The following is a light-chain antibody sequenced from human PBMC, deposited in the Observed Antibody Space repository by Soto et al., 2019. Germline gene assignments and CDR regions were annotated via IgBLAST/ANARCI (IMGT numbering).Light chain of an antibody. V-gene: IGKV1-33*01. CDR3: EEYDNPPVT. Sequence: DIPMPQSPSSLSASVGDRATITCQARQDISKYLNWYQQRLGKAPNLLIYDASSLEAGVPSRFTVSGCGTDFTFTISGLQPEDIATDYCEEYDNPPVTFGGGTKVVIK. J-gene: IGKJ4*01. CDR2: DAS. CDR1: QDISKY.